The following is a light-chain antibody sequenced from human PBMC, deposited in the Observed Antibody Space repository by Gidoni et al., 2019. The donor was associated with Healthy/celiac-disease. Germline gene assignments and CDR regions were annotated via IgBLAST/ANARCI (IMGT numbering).Light chain of an antibody. Sequence: DIQKTHSPSSLSASVGERVTITCRASQSISSYLNWYQQKPGKAPKLLIYAASSLQSGVPSRFSGSVSGTDFTLTISSLQPEDFATYYCQQSYSTLLTFXGXTKVEIK. CDR2: AAS. V-gene: IGKV1-39*01. J-gene: IGKJ4*01. CDR3: QQSYSTLLT. CDR1: QSISSY.